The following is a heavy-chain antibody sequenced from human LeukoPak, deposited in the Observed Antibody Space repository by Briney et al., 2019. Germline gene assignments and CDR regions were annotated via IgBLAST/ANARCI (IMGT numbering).Heavy chain of an antibody. D-gene: IGHD3-10*01. CDR2: IYSGGST. V-gene: IGHV3-66*01. J-gene: IGHJ4*02. Sequence: GGSLRLSCAASGFTVSSNYMSWVRQAPGKGLEWVSVIYSGGSTYYADSVKGRFTISRDNSKDTVYLQMNNLRVDDTAVYYCARDYSGSPDQWGRGTLITVSS. CDR1: GFTVSSNY. CDR3: ARDYSGSPDQ.